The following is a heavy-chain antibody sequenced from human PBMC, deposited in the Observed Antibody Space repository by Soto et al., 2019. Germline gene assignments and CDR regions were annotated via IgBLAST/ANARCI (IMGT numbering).Heavy chain of an antibody. D-gene: IGHD3-22*01. V-gene: IGHV3-30-3*01. Sequence: ERSLRLSCAASGFTFSTYPMHWLRNTPGKGLEWVAVIRYDESTKYYADSVEGRFTISRDSSKNTLYLQMNSVRAEDTAVYYCARGGYYYYDSSGCPWLQDLCLQQWGQGTLVTVSS. CDR2: IRYDESTK. CDR3: ARGGYYYYDSSGCPWLQDLCLQQ. CDR1: GFTFSTYP. J-gene: IGHJ1*01.